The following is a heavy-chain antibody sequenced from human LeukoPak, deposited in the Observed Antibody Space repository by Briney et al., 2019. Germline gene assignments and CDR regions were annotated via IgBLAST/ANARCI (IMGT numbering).Heavy chain of an antibody. CDR2: ISGSGGST. J-gene: IGHJ4*02. CDR1: GFIVTNAW. D-gene: IGHD4-17*01. V-gene: IGHV3-23*01. Sequence: GGSLRLSCAASGFIVTNAWMNWVRQAPGKGLEWVSAISGSGGSTYYADSVKGRFTISRDNSKNTLYLQMNSLRAEDTAVYYCAKNYGDYVTYWGQGTLVTVSS. CDR3: AKNYGDYVTY.